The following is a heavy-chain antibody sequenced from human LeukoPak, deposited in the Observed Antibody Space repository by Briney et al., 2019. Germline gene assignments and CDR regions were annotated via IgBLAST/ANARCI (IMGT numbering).Heavy chain of an antibody. J-gene: IGHJ5*02. CDR3: ARGDSSTYAGRFAP. D-gene: IGHD6-13*01. CDR1: GGSISSDY. Sequence: SETLSLTCTVSGGSISSDYCSWIRQPPGKGLEWIGYIYYMGSTNYNPSLKRRFTMSVDTSKNPSSLKLSSVTAADTAVYYCARGDSSTYAGRFAPWGQGNLVTVSS. V-gene: IGHV4-59*01. CDR2: IYYMGST.